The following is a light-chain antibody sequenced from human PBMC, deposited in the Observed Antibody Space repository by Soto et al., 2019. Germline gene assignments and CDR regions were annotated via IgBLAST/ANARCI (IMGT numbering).Light chain of an antibody. V-gene: IGKV3-20*01. CDR3: QQYGRTSWT. J-gene: IGKJ1*01. CDR1: QSVSTNF. CDR2: GAS. Sequence: EIVLTQSPGTLSLSPGEGATLSCRASQSVSTNFFAWYQQKPGQAPRLLIYGASTRATGIPDSFSGSGSGTDFTLPISRLEPEDFAVYYCQQYGRTSWTFGQGTKVEIK.